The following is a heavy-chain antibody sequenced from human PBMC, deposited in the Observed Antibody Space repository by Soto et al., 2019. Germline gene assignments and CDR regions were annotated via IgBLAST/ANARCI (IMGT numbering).Heavy chain of an antibody. CDR3: ARRSSSSWYEYYYYYMDV. D-gene: IGHD6-13*01. J-gene: IGHJ6*03. CDR1: GFTFSSYW. Sequence: GGSLRLSCAASGFTFSSYWMHWIRQAQGKGLVWVSRINSDGSSTSYADSVKGRFTISRDNAKNTLYLQMNSLRAEDTAVYYCARRSSSSWYEYYYYYMDVWGKGTTVTVSS. V-gene: IGHV3-74*01. CDR2: INSDGSST.